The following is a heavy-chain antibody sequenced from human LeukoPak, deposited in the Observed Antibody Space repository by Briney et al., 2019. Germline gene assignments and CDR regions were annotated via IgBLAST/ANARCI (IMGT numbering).Heavy chain of an antibody. CDR3: ARDFPITYDSSGHIDY. D-gene: IGHD3-22*01. J-gene: IGHJ4*02. CDR2: IYSGGST. V-gene: IGHV3-66*01. CDR1: GFTFSSNY. Sequence: GGSLRLSCAASGFTFSSNYMSWVRQAPGKGLEWVSVIYSGGSTYYADSVKGRFTISRDNSKNTLYLQMNSLRAEDTAVYYCARDFPITYDSSGHIDYWGQGTLVTVSS.